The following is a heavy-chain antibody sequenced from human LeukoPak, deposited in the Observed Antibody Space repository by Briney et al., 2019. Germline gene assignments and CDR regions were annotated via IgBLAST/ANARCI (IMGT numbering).Heavy chain of an antibody. CDR3: ARVPSYYDSSGYS. Sequence: GRSLRLSRAASGFTFDDYAMHWVRQAPGKGLEWVSGISWNSGSIGYADSVKGRFTISRDNSKNTLYLQMNSLRAEDTAVYYCARVPSYYDSSGYSWGQGTLVTVSS. CDR1: GFTFDDYA. D-gene: IGHD3-22*01. CDR2: ISWNSGSI. V-gene: IGHV3-9*01. J-gene: IGHJ4*02.